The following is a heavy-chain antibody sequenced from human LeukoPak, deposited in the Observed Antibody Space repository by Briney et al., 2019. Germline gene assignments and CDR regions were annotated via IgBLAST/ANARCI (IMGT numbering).Heavy chain of an antibody. CDR2: INPSGGST. CDR3: ARDSRDYSDSSGYYPLDY. CDR1: GYTFTSYY. V-gene: IGHV1-46*01. J-gene: IGHJ4*02. D-gene: IGHD3-22*01. Sequence: ASVKVSCKASGYTFTSYYMHWVRQAPGQGLEWMGIINPSGGSTSYAQKFQGRVTMTRDMSTSTVSMELSSLRSEDTAVYYCARDSRDYSDSSGYYPLDYWGQGTLVTVSS.